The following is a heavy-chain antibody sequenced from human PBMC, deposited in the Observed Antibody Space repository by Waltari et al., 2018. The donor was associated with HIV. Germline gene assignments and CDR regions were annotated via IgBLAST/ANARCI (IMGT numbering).Heavy chain of an antibody. V-gene: IGHV3-7*01. Sequence: EVQLVESGGGLVQPGGSLRLSCAASGFTFSNYWMSWVRKAPGKGLEGWANRKQDGSEKYYVDSGKGRFTISRDNDKNSVDLQMNSLRAEDTAVYYCARDGGRRGPFGYWGQGTLVTVSS. D-gene: IGHD3-3*01. CDR2: RKQDGSEK. J-gene: IGHJ4*02. CDR3: ARDGGRRGPFGY. CDR1: GFTFSNYW.